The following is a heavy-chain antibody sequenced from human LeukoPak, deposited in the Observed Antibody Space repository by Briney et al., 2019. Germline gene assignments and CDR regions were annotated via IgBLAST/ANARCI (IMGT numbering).Heavy chain of an antibody. D-gene: IGHD3-10*02. CDR1: GFTFSNYE. J-gene: IGHJ6*04. Sequence: GGSLRLSCAASGFTFSNYEMIWVRQAPGKGLEWVSYISSSANTRYYADSVKGRFTISRDNAKNSLYLQMNSLRAEDTAVYYCAELGITMIGGVWGKGTTVTISS. V-gene: IGHV3-48*03. CDR2: ISSSANTR. CDR3: AELGITMIGGV.